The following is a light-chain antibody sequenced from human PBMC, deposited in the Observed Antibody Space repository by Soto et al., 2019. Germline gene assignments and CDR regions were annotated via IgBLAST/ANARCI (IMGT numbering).Light chain of an antibody. V-gene: IGKV2-28*01. Sequence: DIVMTQSPLSLPVTPGDPASISCSSSQSLLQSNGYNYLDWYLQKPGQSPQLMIYFGSYRASGVPGRFSGSGSGTDFTXKIRRGEAEDVGVYYCMQCQQSPPTFAQGTKVQI. CDR3: MQCQQSPPT. CDR1: QSLLQSNGYNY. J-gene: IGKJ1*01. CDR2: FGS.